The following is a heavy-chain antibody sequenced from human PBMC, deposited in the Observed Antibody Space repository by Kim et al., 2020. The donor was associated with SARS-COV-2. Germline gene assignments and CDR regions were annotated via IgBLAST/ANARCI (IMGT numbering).Heavy chain of an antibody. Sequence: SETLSLTCTVSGGSISSYYWSWIRQPPGKGLEWIGYIYYSGSTNYNPSLKSRVTISVDTSKNQFSLKLSSVTAADTAVYYCASLVGATKMDWFDPWGQGTLVTVSS. CDR3: ASLVGATKMDWFDP. CDR2: IYYSGST. V-gene: IGHV4-59*08. J-gene: IGHJ5*02. D-gene: IGHD1-26*01. CDR1: GGSISSYY.